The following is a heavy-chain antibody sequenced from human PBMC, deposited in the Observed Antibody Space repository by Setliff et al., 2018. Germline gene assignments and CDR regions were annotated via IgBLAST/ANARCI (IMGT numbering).Heavy chain of an antibody. CDR1: GYTFIDYG. CDR3: ARTVRSGSYHYYYMDV. Sequence: GASVKVSCKASGYTFIDYGMSWVRQAPGQSLEWMGWINTHTGNPTYAQGFTGRFVFSLDTSVSTAYLQISSLKAEDTAVYYCARTVRSGSYHYYYMDVWGKGTTVTVSS. D-gene: IGHD1-26*01. V-gene: IGHV7-4-1*02. J-gene: IGHJ6*03. CDR2: INTHTGNP.